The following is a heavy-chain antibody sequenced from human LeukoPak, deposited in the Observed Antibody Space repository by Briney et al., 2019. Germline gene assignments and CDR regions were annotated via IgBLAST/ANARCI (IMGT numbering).Heavy chain of an antibody. CDR3: ASFRDGYNYFDY. CDR1: GGTFSSYA. CDR2: TIPIFGTA. Sequence: SVKVSCKASGGTFSSYAISWVRQAPGQGLEWMGRTIPIFGTANYAQKFQGRVTITTDESTSTAYMELSSLRSEDTAVYYCASFRDGYNYFDYWGQGTLVTVSS. D-gene: IGHD5-24*01. V-gene: IGHV1-69*05. J-gene: IGHJ4*02.